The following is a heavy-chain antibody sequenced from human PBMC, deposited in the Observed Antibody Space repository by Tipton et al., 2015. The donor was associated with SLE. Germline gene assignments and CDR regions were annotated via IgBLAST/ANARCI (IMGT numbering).Heavy chain of an antibody. J-gene: IGHJ6*02. CDR2: IHSSGST. D-gene: IGHD3-22*01. Sequence: LRLSCTVSGGSISSSSWSWIRQPPGKGLEWIGYIHSSGSTNYNPSLKSRLSISVDTSKNQLSLRLSSVTAADTAVYYCAGDKAMISVTYGMDVWGQGATVTVSS. CDR3: AGDKAMISVTYGMDV. CDR1: GGSISSSS. V-gene: IGHV4-59*01.